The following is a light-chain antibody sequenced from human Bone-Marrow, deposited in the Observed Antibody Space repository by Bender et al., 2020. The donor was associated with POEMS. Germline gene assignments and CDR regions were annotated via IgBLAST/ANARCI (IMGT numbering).Light chain of an antibody. CDR2: EVN. CDR3: SSYTSSTALNV. J-gene: IGLJ1*01. V-gene: IGLV2-8*01. Sequence: QSALTQPPSASGSPGQSVTISCSGSRSDVGGYDYVSWYQQHPGKAPKLLILEVNKRPSGVPARFSGSKSGNTASLTISGLQAADEAHYHCSSYTSSTALNVFGTGTWVTVL. CDR1: RSDVGGYDY.